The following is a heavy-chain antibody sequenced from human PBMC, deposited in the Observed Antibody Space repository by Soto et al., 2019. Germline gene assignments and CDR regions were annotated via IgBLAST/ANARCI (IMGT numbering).Heavy chain of an antibody. D-gene: IGHD3-10*01. Sequence: SVKVSCKACGCTFSSYAISWVRQAPGQGLEWMGGIIPIFGTANYAQKFQGRVTITADKSTSTAYMELSSLRSEDTAVYYCARWLGLSRGVDYYYGMHFWGQGTTLTVSS. V-gene: IGHV1-69*06. CDR2: IIPIFGTA. CDR3: ARWLGLSRGVDYYYGMHF. CDR1: GCTFSSYA. J-gene: IGHJ6*02.